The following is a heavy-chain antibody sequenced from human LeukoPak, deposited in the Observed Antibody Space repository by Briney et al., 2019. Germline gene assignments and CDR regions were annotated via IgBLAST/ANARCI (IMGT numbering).Heavy chain of an antibody. J-gene: IGHJ6*03. Sequence: SETLSLTCNVSGGSISSNYWSWIRQPPGKGLEWIGYIYYSGSTNYNPSLKSRVTISVDTSKNQFSLKLSSVTAADTAVYYCARVSSVWIKDYYYYMDVWGKGTTVTVSS. CDR3: ARVSSVWIKDYYYYMDV. V-gene: IGHV4-59*12. CDR2: IYYSGST. D-gene: IGHD5-12*01. CDR1: GGSISSNY.